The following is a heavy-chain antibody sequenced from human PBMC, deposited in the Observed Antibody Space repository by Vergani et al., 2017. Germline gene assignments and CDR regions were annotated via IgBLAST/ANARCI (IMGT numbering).Heavy chain of an antibody. CDR3: AGHSTVEWLVKLGWIDP. J-gene: IGHJ5*02. D-gene: IGHD6-19*01. CDR2: IYYSGRT. CDR1: GASIRSSNYY. Sequence: QLQLQESGPGLVKPSATLSLTCSVSGASIRSSNYYWGWIRQPPGKGLEWIASIYYSGRTYYNPSLKSRVTISVDTSKNEFSLKMSFVTAADTAVYFCAGHSTVEWLVKLGWIDPWGQGILVTVSS. V-gene: IGHV4-39*01.